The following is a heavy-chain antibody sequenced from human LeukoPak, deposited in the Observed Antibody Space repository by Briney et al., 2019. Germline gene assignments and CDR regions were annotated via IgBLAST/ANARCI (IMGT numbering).Heavy chain of an antibody. CDR2: ISSSGSTI. Sequence: GGSLRLSCTASDSTFSSYEMNWVRQAPGKGLGRVSYISSSGSTIYYADSVKGRFTISRDNAKNSLYLQMNSLRAEDTAFYYCAGCTPRGLFFHGGQASLLTVSS. CDR1: DSTFSSYE. J-gene: IGHJ1*01. D-gene: IGHD2-2*01. V-gene: IGHV3-48*03. CDR3: AGCTPRGLFFH.